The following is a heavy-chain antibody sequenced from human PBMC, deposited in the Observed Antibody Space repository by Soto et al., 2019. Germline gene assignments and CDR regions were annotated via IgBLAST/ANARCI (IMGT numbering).Heavy chain of an antibody. CDR2: IYYSGST. V-gene: IGHV4-30-4*01. CDR3: ARSHDSSGWLGDAFDI. CDR1: GGSISSGDYY. D-gene: IGHD6-19*01. J-gene: IGHJ3*02. Sequence: QVQLQESGPGLVKPSQTLSLTCTVSGGSISSGDYYWSWIRQPPGKGLEWIGYIYYSGSTYYNPSLKSRVTISVDTSKNQFSLKLSSVTAADTAVYYCARSHDSSGWLGDAFDIWGQGTMVTVSS.